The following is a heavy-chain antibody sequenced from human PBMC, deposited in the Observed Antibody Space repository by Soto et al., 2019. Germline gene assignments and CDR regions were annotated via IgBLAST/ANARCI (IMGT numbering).Heavy chain of an antibody. Sequence: SETLSLTCAVSGGSISSGGYSWSWIRQPPGKGLEWIGYIYHSGSTYYNPSLKSRVTISVDRSKNQFSLKLSSVTAADTAVYYCARRENWAFDYWGQGTLVTVSS. J-gene: IGHJ4*02. CDR2: IYHSGST. V-gene: IGHV4-30-2*01. D-gene: IGHD7-27*01. CDR1: GGSISSGGYS. CDR3: ARRENWAFDY.